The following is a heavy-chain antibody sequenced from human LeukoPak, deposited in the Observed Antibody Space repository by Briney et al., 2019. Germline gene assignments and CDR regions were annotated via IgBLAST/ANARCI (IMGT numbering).Heavy chain of an antibody. CDR3: VRDIELST. CDR2: ICFSGANT. V-gene: IGHV3-23*01. Sequence: LTGGSLRLSCAASGFTFSHSAMTWVRQAPGRGLEWDSLICFSGANTYSADSVKGRFTISRDNSKDTLFLQMNSLRAEDTAIYYCVRDIELSTWGLGTMVTVSS. J-gene: IGHJ3*01. CDR1: GFTFSHSA. D-gene: IGHD3-16*02.